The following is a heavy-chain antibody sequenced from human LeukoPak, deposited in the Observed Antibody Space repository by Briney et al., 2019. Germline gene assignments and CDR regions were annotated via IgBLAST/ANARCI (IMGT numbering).Heavy chain of an antibody. CDR2: ISSTGSAI. J-gene: IGHJ4*02. CDR1: GFTFSSYE. D-gene: IGHD3-16*01. Sequence: GGSLRLSCAASGFTFSSYEMNWVRQAPGKGLEWVSYISSTGSAIYYADSVKGRFTISRDNAKNSLYLQMNSLRAEDTAVYYCARDQGGEQSYWGQGTLVTVSS. V-gene: IGHV3-48*03. CDR3: ARDQGGEQSY.